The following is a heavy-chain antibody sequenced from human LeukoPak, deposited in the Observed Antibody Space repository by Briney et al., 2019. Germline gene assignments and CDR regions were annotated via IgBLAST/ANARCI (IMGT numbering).Heavy chain of an antibody. CDR3: ARVNINNWHSCDY. Sequence: SETLSLTCAVSGGSISSNNWWGWVRQPPGKGLEWIGEICHSGSPNYNPSLKSRVTISVDKSRNHFSLNLSSVTAADTAVYYCARVNINNWHSCDYWGQGTLVTVSS. CDR1: GGSISSNNW. V-gene: IGHV4-4*02. CDR2: ICHSGSP. J-gene: IGHJ4*02. D-gene: IGHD1-1*01.